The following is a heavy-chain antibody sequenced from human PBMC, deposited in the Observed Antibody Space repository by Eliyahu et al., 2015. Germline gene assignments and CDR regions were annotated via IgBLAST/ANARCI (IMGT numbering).Heavy chain of an antibody. J-gene: IGHJ4*02. V-gene: IGHV3-23*01. Sequence: EWVSAIRGTAGSTFYADSVKGRFTISRDDSKNTLYLQMNSLRAEDTATYYCVKGWETLTNFDHWGRGTLVTVSS. CDR3: VKGWETLTNFDH. D-gene: IGHD1-26*01. CDR2: IRGTAGST.